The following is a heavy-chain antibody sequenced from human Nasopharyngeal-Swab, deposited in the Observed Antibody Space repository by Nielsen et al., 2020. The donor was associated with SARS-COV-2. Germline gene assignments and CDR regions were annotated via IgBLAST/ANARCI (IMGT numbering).Heavy chain of an antibody. D-gene: IGHD2-2*01. CDR3: AKTLNPYCSSTSCYSGGMDV. CDR1: GFTFDDYA. CDR2: ISWNSGSI. Sequence: SLKISCAASGFTFDDYAMHWIRQAPGKGLEGVSGISWNSGSIGYADSVKGRFTISRDNAKNSLYLQMNSLRAEDTALYYCAKTLNPYCSSTSCYSGGMDVWGQGTTVTVSS. V-gene: IGHV3-9*01. J-gene: IGHJ6*02.